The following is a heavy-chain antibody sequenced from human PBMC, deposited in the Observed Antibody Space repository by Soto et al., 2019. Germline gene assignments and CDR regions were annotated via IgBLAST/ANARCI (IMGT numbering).Heavy chain of an antibody. Sequence: SETLSLTCTVSGGSISSSSYYWGWIRQPPGKGLEWIGSIYYSGSTYYNPSLKSRVTISVDTSKNQFSLKLSSVTAADTAVYYCARGYYDFWSGYYHNWFDPWGQGTLVTVSS. D-gene: IGHD3-3*01. CDR3: ARGYYDFWSGYYHNWFDP. V-gene: IGHV4-39*01. J-gene: IGHJ5*02. CDR1: GGSISSSSYY. CDR2: IYYSGST.